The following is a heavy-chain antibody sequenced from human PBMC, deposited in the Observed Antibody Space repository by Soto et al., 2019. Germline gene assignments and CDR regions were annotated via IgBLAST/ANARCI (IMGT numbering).Heavy chain of an antibody. CDR2: VYNTGST. J-gene: IGHJ5*02. D-gene: IGHD6-19*01. CDR3: ARGRLAVAGTNWFDP. Sequence: QVQLQESGPGVVKPSETLSLTCTVSGASISSFFWSWIRQPPGKGLEWIGYVYNTGSTDYSPSLKSRVSISMHTSKNQFSLKLRSVTAADTALYYCARGRLAVAGTNWFDPWGQGTLVTVTS. CDR1: GASISSFF. V-gene: IGHV4-59*01.